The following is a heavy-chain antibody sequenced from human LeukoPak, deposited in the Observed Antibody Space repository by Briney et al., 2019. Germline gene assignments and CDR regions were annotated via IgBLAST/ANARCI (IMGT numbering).Heavy chain of an antibody. CDR3: ARDLYPPGG. V-gene: IGHV3-7*04. CDR2: INQGGSEK. D-gene: IGHD2-15*01. Sequence: GGSLRLSCAASGFAFTSYWMSWVRQAPGKGLEWVANINQGGSEKFYVASVKGRFTISRDNAKNLLDLQMNSLRDEDTAVYYCARDLYPPGGWGQGALVTVSS. CDR1: GFAFTSYW. J-gene: IGHJ4*02.